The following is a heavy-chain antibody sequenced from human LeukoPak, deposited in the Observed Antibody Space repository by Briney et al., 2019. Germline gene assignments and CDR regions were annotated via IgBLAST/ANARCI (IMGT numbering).Heavy chain of an antibody. CDR3: ARVGGDNDYYDSSGAWDYFDY. Sequence: GGSLRLSCAASGFTFSNYEMNGVRQAPGKGLEWVSDISSSGRTIYYADSVKGRFTISRDNAKNSLYLQMNSLRAEDTAVYYCARVGGDNDYYDSSGAWDYFDYWGQGTLVTVSS. D-gene: IGHD3-22*01. CDR2: ISSSGRTI. CDR1: GFTFSNYE. V-gene: IGHV3-48*03. J-gene: IGHJ4*02.